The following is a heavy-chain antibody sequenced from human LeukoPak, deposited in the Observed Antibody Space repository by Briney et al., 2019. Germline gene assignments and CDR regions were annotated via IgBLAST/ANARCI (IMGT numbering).Heavy chain of an antibody. D-gene: IGHD2-21*02. CDR2: FGGSGGTI. J-gene: IGHJ4*02. Sequence: GGSPRLSCAASGFSLSTYAMSWVRQAPGKGLEWVSHFGGSGGTIYYADSVKGRFTISRDNSKNTLYLQMNSLRAEDTAVYYCAKSDCGGDCHLLDYWGQGTLVTVSS. CDR3: AKSDCGGDCHLLDY. V-gene: IGHV3-23*01. CDR1: GFSLSTYA.